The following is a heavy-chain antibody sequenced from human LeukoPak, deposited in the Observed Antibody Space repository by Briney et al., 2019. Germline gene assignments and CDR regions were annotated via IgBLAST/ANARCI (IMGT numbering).Heavy chain of an antibody. J-gene: IGHJ6*03. V-gene: IGHV4-31*03. Sequence: SETLSLTCTVSGGSISSGGYYWSWIRQHPGKGLEWIGYIYYSGSTYYNPSLKSRVTISVDTSKNQFSLKLSSVTAADTAVYYCARSYCSSTSCSPYYYYYMDVCGKGTTVTVSS. CDR1: GGSISSGGYY. D-gene: IGHD2-2*01. CDR2: IYYSGST. CDR3: ARSYCSSTSCSPYYYYYMDV.